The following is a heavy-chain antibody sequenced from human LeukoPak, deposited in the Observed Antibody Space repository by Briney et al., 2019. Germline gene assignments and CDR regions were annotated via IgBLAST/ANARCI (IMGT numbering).Heavy chain of an antibody. D-gene: IGHD2-15*01. Sequence: GGSLRLSCAASGFTFSSYWMHWVRQSPGKGLVWVSGINSDGSSTSYADSVKGRFTISRDNSKNTLYLQMNSLRAADTATYFCVKDAPLPFDFWGQGALVIVSS. CDR1: GFTFSSYW. V-gene: IGHV3-74*01. J-gene: IGHJ4*02. CDR2: INSDGSST. CDR3: VKDAPLPFDF.